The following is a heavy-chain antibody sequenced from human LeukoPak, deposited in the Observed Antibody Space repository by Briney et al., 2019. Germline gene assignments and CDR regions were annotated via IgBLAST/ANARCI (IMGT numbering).Heavy chain of an antibody. Sequence: GGSLRLSCAASGFTFSNAWMSWVRQAPGKGLEWVGRIKSKTDGGTTDYAAPVKGRFTISRDDSKNTLYLQMNSLKTEDTAVYYYTTDPGIAVAGFWFDPWGQGTLVTVSS. D-gene: IGHD6-19*01. J-gene: IGHJ5*02. CDR2: IKSKTDGGTT. V-gene: IGHV3-15*01. CDR3: TTDPGIAVAGFWFDP. CDR1: GFTFSNAW.